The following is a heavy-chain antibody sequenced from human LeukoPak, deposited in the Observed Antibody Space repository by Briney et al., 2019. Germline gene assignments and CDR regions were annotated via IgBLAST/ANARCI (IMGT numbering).Heavy chain of an antibody. D-gene: IGHD1-14*01. Sequence: GGSLRLSCSASGFTFSAYAMYWVRQAPGKGLEYVSGISNNGGSSFYADSVKGRFTISRDNSKNTLYLQMSSLRAEDTAVYYCVKITSVAGGDCWGQGTRLTVSS. CDR1: GFTFSAYA. CDR2: ISNNGGSS. CDR3: VKITSVAGGDC. J-gene: IGHJ4*02. V-gene: IGHV3-64D*09.